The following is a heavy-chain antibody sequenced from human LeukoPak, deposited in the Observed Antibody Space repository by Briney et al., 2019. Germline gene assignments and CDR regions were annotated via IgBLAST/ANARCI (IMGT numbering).Heavy chain of an antibody. D-gene: IGHD6-19*01. V-gene: IGHV3-23*01. CDR1: GFTFSNYG. CDR3: AKGYSSAWFDY. J-gene: IGHJ4*02. CDR2: ISGSGGST. Sequence: GGSLRLSCGASGFTFSNYGMTWVRQAPGKGLEWVSGISGSGGSTYYADSVKGRFTTSRDNSKNTLYLQMNSLRAEDTAVYYCAKGYSSAWFDYWGQGTLVTVSS.